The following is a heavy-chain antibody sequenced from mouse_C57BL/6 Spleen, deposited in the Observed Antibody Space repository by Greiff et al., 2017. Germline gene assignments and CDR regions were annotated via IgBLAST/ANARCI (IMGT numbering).Heavy chain of an antibody. Sequence: DVQLQESGPGLVKPSQSLSLTCSVTGYSITSGYYWNWIRQFPGNKLEWMGYISYDGSNIYNPSLKNRISITRDTSKNQFFLKLNSVTTEDTATYYCARGHGSSYWYFDVWGTGTTVTVSS. V-gene: IGHV3-6*01. D-gene: IGHD1-1*01. CDR1: GYSITSGYY. CDR2: ISYDGSN. CDR3: ARGHGSSYWYFDV. J-gene: IGHJ1*03.